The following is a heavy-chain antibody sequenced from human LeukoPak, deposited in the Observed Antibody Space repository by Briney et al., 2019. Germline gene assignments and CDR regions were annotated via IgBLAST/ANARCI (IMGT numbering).Heavy chain of an antibody. J-gene: IGHJ4*02. D-gene: IGHD3-10*01. Sequence: PGGSLRLSCAASGFTFYNSAIQWVRQAPGKGLEWVAFIGFDGSPKNYADSVKGRFTISRDNSQNTVYLQMNSLRGEDTALYYCAKDSASYYFDYAGQGTLVTASS. CDR3: AKDSASYYFDY. V-gene: IGHV3-30*02. CDR1: GFTFYNSA. CDR2: IGFDGSPK.